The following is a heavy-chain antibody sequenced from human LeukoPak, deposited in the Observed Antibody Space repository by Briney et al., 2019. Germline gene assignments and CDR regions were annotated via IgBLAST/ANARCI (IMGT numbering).Heavy chain of an antibody. CDR1: GGSISAYY. CDR2: IYYSGST. V-gene: IGHV4-59*08. Sequence: SETLSLTCNVSGGSISAYYWSWIRQPPGKGLEYMGYIYYSGSTDYNPSFKSRITISVDTSKNQFSLKLSSVTAADTAVYYCERHYYDTSGYYYFDYWGQGTLVTVSS. CDR3: ERHYYDTSGYYYFDY. D-gene: IGHD3-22*01. J-gene: IGHJ4*02.